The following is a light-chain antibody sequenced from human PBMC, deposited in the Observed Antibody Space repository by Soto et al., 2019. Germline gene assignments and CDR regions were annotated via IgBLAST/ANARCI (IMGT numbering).Light chain of an antibody. CDR3: QQRSNWPPRT. CDR1: QSVSST. Sequence: PGDRATLSCRASQSVSSTLAWYQQKPGQAPRLLIYDASNRATGIPARFSGSGSRTDFTLTISSLEPEDFAVYYCQQRSNWPPRTFGQGTRLEIK. J-gene: IGKJ5*01. V-gene: IGKV3-11*01. CDR2: DAS.